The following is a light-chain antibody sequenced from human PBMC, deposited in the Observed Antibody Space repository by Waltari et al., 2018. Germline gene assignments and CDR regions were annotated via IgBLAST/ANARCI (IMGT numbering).Light chain of an antibody. CDR3: QTGGHGTWV. CDR1: SGHSSNV. V-gene: IGLV4-69*01. J-gene: IGLJ3*02. Sequence: QLVLTQSPSASASLGASVKLTCTLSSGHSSNVIAWLQQQPEKGPRYLMTVNSDGSHSKGDEIPDRFSGYSSGTERYLTISSLQSEDEADYYCQTGGHGTWVFGGGTKLTVL. CDR2: VNSDGSH.